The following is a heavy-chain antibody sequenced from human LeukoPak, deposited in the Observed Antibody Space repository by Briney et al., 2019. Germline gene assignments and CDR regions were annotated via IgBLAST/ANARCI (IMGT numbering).Heavy chain of an antibody. CDR3: TRGVGRRGGTFDY. Sequence: GGSLRLSCAASGFTFGDYYMTWIRQAPGKGLEWISNINQNSYTIYYADSVKGRFTISRDNARNSLFLDMNSLRVEDTAVYYCTRGVGRRGGTFDYWGQGTLVTVSS. CDR2: INQNSYTI. D-gene: IGHD3-10*01. J-gene: IGHJ4*02. V-gene: IGHV3-11*04. CDR1: GFTFGDYY.